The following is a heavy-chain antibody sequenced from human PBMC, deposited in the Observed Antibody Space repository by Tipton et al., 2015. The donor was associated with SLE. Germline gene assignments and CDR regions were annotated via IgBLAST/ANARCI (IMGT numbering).Heavy chain of an antibody. CDR3: ARELLWFTELSSFDY. CDR2: INSGSTYI. V-gene: IGHV3-21*04. J-gene: IGHJ4*02. D-gene: IGHD3-10*01. Sequence: SLRLSCKASGFIFSDYSMNWVRQAPGKGLEWLSSINSGSTYIDYTDSVKGRFTISRDTAKNSLYLQMNSLRAEDTALYYCARELLWFTELSSFDYWGQGTLVTVSS. CDR1: GFIFSDYS.